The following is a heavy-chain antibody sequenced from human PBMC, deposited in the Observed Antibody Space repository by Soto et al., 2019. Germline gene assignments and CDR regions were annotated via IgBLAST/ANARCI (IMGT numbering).Heavy chain of an antibody. V-gene: IGHV4-31*03. CDR3: VTNPAYDFYHFDS. J-gene: IGHJ4*02. Sequence: QVQLQESGPGMVKPSQTLSLTCTVSVLSIKTGGYYWTWIRQNPERGLEWIGYIYYSGTTYLNPSLESRISMSVDLSMNQFSMRLTSVTDADTAVYYCVTNPAYDFYHFDSWGQGAQVTVSS. CDR1: VLSIKTGGYY. D-gene: IGHD3-3*01. CDR2: IYYSGTT.